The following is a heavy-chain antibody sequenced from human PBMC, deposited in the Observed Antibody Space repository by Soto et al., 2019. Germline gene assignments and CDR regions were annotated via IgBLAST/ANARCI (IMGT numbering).Heavy chain of an antibody. V-gene: IGHV3-23*01. J-gene: IGHJ4*02. Sequence: GGSLRLSCAASGFTFSSYAMSWVRQAPGKGLEWVSAISGSGGSTYYADSVKGRLTISRDNSKNTLYLQMNSLRAEDTAVYYCAKASVGWLDGYFDYWGQGTLVTVSS. CDR3: AKASVGWLDGYFDY. CDR1: GFTFSSYA. D-gene: IGHD6-19*01. CDR2: ISGSGGST.